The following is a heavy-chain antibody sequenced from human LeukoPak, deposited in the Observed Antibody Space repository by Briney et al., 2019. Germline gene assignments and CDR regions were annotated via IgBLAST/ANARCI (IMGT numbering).Heavy chain of an antibody. V-gene: IGHV3-30*04. CDR1: GFTFSSYA. D-gene: IGHD6-13*01. CDR2: ISYDGSNK. J-gene: IGHJ6*03. CDR3: ARDTIIAAAGTISYYYHYMDV. Sequence: GRSLRLSCAASGFTFSSYAMHWVRQAPGKGLEWVAVISYDGSNKYYADSVKGRFTISRDNSKNTLYLQMNSLRAEDTAVYYCARDTIIAAAGTISYYYHYMDVWGKGTTVTVSS.